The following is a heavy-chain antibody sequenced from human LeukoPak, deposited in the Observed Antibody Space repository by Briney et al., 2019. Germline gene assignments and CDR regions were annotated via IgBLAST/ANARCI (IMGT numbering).Heavy chain of an antibody. CDR3: AKGGVGVPGSIWFGEFLYNWFDP. CDR1: GFTFSSYA. Sequence: GGSLRLSCAASGFTFSSYAMSWVRQAPGKGLEWVSAISGSGGSTYYADSVKGRFTISRDNSKNTMYLQMNSLRAEDTAVYYCAKGGVGVPGSIWFGEFLYNWFDPWGQGTLVTVSS. J-gene: IGHJ5*02. CDR2: ISGSGGST. V-gene: IGHV3-23*01. D-gene: IGHD3-10*01.